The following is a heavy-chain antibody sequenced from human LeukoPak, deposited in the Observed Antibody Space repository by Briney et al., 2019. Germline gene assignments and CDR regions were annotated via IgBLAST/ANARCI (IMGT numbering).Heavy chain of an antibody. Sequence: SVKVSCKASGGTFSSYAISWVRQAPGQGLEWMGGIIPIFGTANYAQKFQGRVTITADESTSTAYMELSSLRSDDTALYYCARVDVGFAGWYYFDYWGQGTLVTVSS. V-gene: IGHV1-69*01. CDR3: ARVDVGFAGWYYFDY. CDR1: GGTFSSYA. D-gene: IGHD3-3*01. CDR2: IIPIFGTA. J-gene: IGHJ4*02.